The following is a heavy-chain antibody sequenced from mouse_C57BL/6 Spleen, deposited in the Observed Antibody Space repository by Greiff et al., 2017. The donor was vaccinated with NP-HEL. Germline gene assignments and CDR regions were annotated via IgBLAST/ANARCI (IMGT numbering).Heavy chain of an antibody. J-gene: IGHJ3*01. CDR3: ARERVTTEPTASFAY. D-gene: IGHD1-1*01. V-gene: IGHV1-64*01. CDR1: GYTFTSYW. CDR2: IHPNSGST. Sequence: QVQLQQPGAELVKPGASVKLSCKASGYTFTSYWMHWVKQRPGQGLEWIGMIHPNSGSTNYNEKFKSKTTLTVDKSSSTAYMQLSSLTSEDTAVYYCARERVTTEPTASFAYWGQGTLVTVSA.